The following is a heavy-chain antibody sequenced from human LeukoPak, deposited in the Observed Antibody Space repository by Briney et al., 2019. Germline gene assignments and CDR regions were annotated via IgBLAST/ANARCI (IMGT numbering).Heavy chain of an antibody. CDR2: IYYSSTT. Sequence: SETLSLTCTVSGGSITNSNYYTGWSHHPPENRLWLIESIYYSSTTYYPPSLKSRVTISVDTSKSQFSLKLPSATAADTAVYYCARSYSSSGYYHYYMDVWGKGTTVTVSS. CDR3: ARSYSSSGYYHYYMDV. V-gene: IGHV4-39*01. J-gene: IGHJ6*03. D-gene: IGHD6-6*01. CDR1: GGSITNSNYY.